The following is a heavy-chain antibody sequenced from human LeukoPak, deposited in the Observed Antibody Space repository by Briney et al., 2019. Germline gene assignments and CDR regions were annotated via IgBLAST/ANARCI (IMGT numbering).Heavy chain of an antibody. Sequence: SETLSLTCTVSGGSVSSGSYYWSWIRQPPGKGLEWIGYLYYSGSTNYNPSLKTRVTISVDTSKNQFSLKLSSVTAADTAVYYCARGTRGFYDTTGYYYDYWGQGTLVTVSS. D-gene: IGHD3-22*01. J-gene: IGHJ4*02. CDR1: GGSVSSGSYY. V-gene: IGHV4-61*01. CDR3: ARGTRGFYDTTGYYYDY. CDR2: LYYSGST.